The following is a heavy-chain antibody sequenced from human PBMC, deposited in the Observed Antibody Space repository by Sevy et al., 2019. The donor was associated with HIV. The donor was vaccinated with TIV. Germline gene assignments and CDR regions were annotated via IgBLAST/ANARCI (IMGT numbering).Heavy chain of an antibody. D-gene: IGHD4-17*01. Sequence: GVSLRLSCAASGFTFSSYAMSWVRQAPGKGLEWVSSIRGSGYITYYADSVKGRFTISRDNSKNTLYLQMNSLRADDTAVDYCAKDGVYGGNFEYFQHWGQGTLVTVSS. CDR3: AKDGVYGGNFEYFQH. CDR2: IRGSGYIT. V-gene: IGHV3-23*01. CDR1: GFTFSSYA. J-gene: IGHJ1*01.